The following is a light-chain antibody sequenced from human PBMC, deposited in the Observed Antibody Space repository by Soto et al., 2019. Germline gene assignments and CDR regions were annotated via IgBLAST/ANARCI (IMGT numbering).Light chain of an antibody. V-gene: IGKV3-20*01. Sequence: VVLPQSPCTLSLSPGERSTLSCIAIQSVSSNYLAWYQQKPGQAPRLLIYGASSRATGIPDRFSGSGSGTDFTLTIRRLEPEDFAVYYCQQYGSSYPWTFGQGTKVDNK. CDR3: QQYGSSYPWT. J-gene: IGKJ1*01. CDR1: QSVSSNY. CDR2: GAS.